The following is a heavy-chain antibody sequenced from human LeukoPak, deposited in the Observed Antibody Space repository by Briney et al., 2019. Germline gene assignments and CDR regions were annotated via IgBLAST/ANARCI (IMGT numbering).Heavy chain of an antibody. CDR3: ARGVVGVHDAFDI. CDR2: IIPMFGTA. J-gene: IGHJ3*02. CDR1: GGSFNSYA. V-gene: IGHV1-69*06. D-gene: IGHD1-26*01. Sequence: SVKVSCKASGGSFNSYAISWVRQAPGQGLEWMGGIIPMFGTADSAQKFQGRVTITAGTSTNTVYMELSSLRSEDTAVYYCARGVVGVHDAFDIWGQGTWSPSLQ.